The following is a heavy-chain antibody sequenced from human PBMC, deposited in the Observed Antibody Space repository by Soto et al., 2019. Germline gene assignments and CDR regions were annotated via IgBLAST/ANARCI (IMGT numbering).Heavy chain of an antibody. D-gene: IGHD1-1*01. J-gene: IGHJ4*02. CDR1: GYTFTVYY. Sequence: ASVKVSCKASGYTFTVYYMHWVRHAPGQGLEWMGWINPNSGGPISAQKFQSRVTMTRDTSISTAYLELSRLRSDDTAVYYCARGGTTSLDYWGQGTQVTVSS. V-gene: IGHV1-2*02. CDR2: INPNSGGP. CDR3: ARGGTTSLDY.